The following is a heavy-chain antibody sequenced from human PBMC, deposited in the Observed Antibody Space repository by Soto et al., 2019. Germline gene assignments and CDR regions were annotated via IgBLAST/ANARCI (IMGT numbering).Heavy chain of an antibody. J-gene: IGHJ4*02. CDR3: ARVGPYYYDNIGYYSNY. CDR2: IRGYNGNT. V-gene: IGHV1-18*01. Sequence: QVQLVQSGAEVKKPGASVKVSCKASGYTFTTYGISWVRQAPGQGLEWMGWIRGYNGNTNYAQKLQGRVTMTTDTSTSTAYMELRSLRSDDTAVYYCARVGPYYYDNIGYYSNYWGQGTLVTVAS. D-gene: IGHD3-22*01. CDR1: GYTFTTYG.